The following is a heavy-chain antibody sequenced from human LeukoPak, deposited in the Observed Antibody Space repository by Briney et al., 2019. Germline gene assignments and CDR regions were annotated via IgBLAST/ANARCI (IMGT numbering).Heavy chain of an antibody. J-gene: IGHJ4*02. Sequence: SVKVSCKASGGTFSSYAISWVRQAPGQGLEWMGRITPILGIANYAQKFQGRVTITADKSTSTAYMELSSLRSEDTAVYYCARDPYGDYSNPNDYWGQGTLVTVSS. D-gene: IGHD4-17*01. CDR2: ITPILGIA. V-gene: IGHV1-69*04. CDR1: GGTFSSYA. CDR3: ARDPYGDYSNPNDY.